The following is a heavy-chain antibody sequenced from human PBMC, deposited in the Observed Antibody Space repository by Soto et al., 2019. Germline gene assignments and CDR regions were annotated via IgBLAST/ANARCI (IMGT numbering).Heavy chain of an antibody. CDR3: AKDGGPVYCNSPGCSAKHFDY. CDR1: GYTFTTYA. V-gene: IGHV1-3*01. J-gene: IGHJ4*02. CDR2: INAGNGNT. Sequence: ASVKVSCKASGYTFTTYAIHWVRQAPGQRLEWMGWINAGNGNTKYSQKFQGRVTITRDTSASTAYMELSSLRHEDTAVYYCAKDGGPVYCNSPGCSAKHFDYWGQGTLVTVSS. D-gene: IGHD2-2*01.